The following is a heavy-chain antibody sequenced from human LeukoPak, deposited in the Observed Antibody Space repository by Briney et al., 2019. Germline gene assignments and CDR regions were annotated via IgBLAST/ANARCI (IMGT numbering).Heavy chain of an antibody. V-gene: IGHV3-23*01. J-gene: IGHJ4*02. CDR1: GLTFSNYV. CDR2: IIGSNT. D-gene: IGHD6-13*01. Sequence: PGGSLRLSCAASGLTFSNYVMSWVRQAPGKGLEWVSAIIGSNTYYADSVRGRFTTSRDNSKNTLFLQMDTLRADDTAVYYCAKGSTDSRPYYFDFWGQGTLVTVSS. CDR3: AKGSTDSRPYYFDF.